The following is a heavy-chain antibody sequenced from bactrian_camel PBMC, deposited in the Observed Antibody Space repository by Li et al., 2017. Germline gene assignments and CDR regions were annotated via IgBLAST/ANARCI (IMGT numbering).Heavy chain of an antibody. J-gene: IGHJ4*01. D-gene: IGHD3*01. Sequence: HVQLVESGGGSVQPGGSLRLSCVYSGDTYRMNCMGWFRQAPGKEREGVATIYTDGYFGGPRPYYSDSVKGRFTISQDSANNTAYLQMHSLKPDDTAIYYCAAVFALWVRPSLSPSQYMYWGQGTQVTVS. CDR2: IYTDGYFGGPRP. CDR3: AAVFALWVRPSLSPSQYMY. CDR1: GDTYRMNC. V-gene: IGHV3S54*01.